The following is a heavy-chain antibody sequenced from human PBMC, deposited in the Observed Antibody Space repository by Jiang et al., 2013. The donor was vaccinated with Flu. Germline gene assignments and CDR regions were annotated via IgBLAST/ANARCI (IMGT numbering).Heavy chain of an antibody. V-gene: IGHV7-4-1*02. CDR3: ARGLQGFDY. CDR1: FTSYA. CDR2: INTNTGNP. J-gene: IGHJ4*02. Sequence: FTSYAMNWVRQAPGQGLEWMGWINTNTGNPTYAQGFTGRFVFSLDTSVSTAYLQISSLKAEDTAVYYCARGLQGFDYWGQGTLVTVSS.